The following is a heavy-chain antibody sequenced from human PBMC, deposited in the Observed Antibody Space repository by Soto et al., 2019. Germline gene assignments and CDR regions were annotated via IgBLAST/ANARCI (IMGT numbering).Heavy chain of an antibody. V-gene: IGHV1-18*01. J-gene: IGHJ4*02. Sequence: QVQLVQSGAEVKKPGASVTVSCKVSGYIFTTYGVTWVRQAPGQGLEWMGWISTSNGDTNYAQQLQGRVTMTTDTSTNTAYMEVRSLRSDETAVYFCARDVGNGYGYGYGYWGQGTLVTVSS. D-gene: IGHD5-18*01. CDR3: ARDVGNGYGYGYGY. CDR1: GYIFTTYG. CDR2: ISTSNGDT.